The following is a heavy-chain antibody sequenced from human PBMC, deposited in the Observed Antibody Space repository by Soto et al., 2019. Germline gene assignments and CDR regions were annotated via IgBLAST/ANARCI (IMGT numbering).Heavy chain of an antibody. J-gene: IGHJ6*02. CDR3: ARAGPSYYDFWSGSNNYYYYGMDV. CDR2: INHSGST. Sequence: NPSETLSLTCAVYGGSFSGYYWSWIRQPPGKGLEWIGEINHSGSTNYNPSLKSRVTISVDTSKNQFSLKLSSVTAADTAVYYCARAGPSYYDFWSGSNNYYYYGMDVWGQGTTVTVSS. CDR1: GGSFSGYY. V-gene: IGHV4-34*01. D-gene: IGHD3-3*01.